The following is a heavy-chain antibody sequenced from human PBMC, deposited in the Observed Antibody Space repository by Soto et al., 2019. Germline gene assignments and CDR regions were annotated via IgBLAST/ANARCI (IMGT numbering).Heavy chain of an antibody. Sequence: SETLSLTCXVSGGSISSYYWSWIRQPPGKGLEWIGYIYYSGSTNYNPSLKSRVTISVDTSKNQFSLKLSSVTAADTAVYYCARDRSVDTAMVTGDYFDYWGQGTLVTVSS. D-gene: IGHD5-18*01. V-gene: IGHV4-59*01. CDR2: IYYSGST. CDR1: GGSISSYY. J-gene: IGHJ4*02. CDR3: ARDRSVDTAMVTGDYFDY.